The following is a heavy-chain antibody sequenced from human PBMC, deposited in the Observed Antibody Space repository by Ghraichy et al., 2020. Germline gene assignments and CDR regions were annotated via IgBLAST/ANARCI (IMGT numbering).Heavy chain of an antibody. V-gene: IGHV3-74*01. CDR3: AAGGDYAQGLFDY. CDR1: GFTFSSYW. Sequence: GGSLRLSCAASGFTFSSYWMHWVRQAPGKGLVWVSRINSDGSSTSYADSVKGRFTISRDNAKNTLYLQMNSLRAEDTAVYYCAAGGDYAQGLFDYWGQGTLVTVSS. CDR2: INSDGSST. D-gene: IGHD2-21*02. J-gene: IGHJ4*02.